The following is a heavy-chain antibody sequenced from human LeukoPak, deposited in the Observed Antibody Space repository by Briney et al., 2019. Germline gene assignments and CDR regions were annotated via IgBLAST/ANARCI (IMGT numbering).Heavy chain of an antibody. V-gene: IGHV1-8*03. CDR3: ARVAVAGTGYYYYMDV. CDR2: MNPNSGNT. Sequence: ASVKVSCKASGYTFTSYDINWVRQATGQGLEWMGWMNPNSGNTGYAQKFQGRVTITRNTSISTAYMELSRLRSDDTAVYYCARVAVAGTGYYYYMDVWGKGTTVTISS. D-gene: IGHD6-19*01. J-gene: IGHJ6*03. CDR1: GYTFTSYD.